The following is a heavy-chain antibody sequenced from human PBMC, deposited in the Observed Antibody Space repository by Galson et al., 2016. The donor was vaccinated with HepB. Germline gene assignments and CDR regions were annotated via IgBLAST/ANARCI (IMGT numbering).Heavy chain of an antibody. CDR2: ISSSGDNT. D-gene: IGHD4-11*01. CDR1: RFIFSNYV. J-gene: IGHJ6*02. V-gene: IGHV3-23*01. CDR3: ARSEALQNYPNQFYGMEV. Sequence: SLRLSCAASRFIFSNYVMTWVRQAPGKGLEWVSLISSSGDNTYYADSVKGRFTISRDNFKNTLYLQMNSLRAGDTAVYYCARSEALQNYPNQFYGMEVWGQGTAVTVSS.